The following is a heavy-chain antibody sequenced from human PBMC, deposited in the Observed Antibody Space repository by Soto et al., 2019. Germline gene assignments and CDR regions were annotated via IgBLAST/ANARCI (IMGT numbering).Heavy chain of an antibody. J-gene: IGHJ6*02. CDR3: ARSPTKYGMDV. Sequence: QVQLQESGPGLVKPSETLSLTCTVSGGSISSYYWSWIRQPPGKGLEWIGYIYYSGSTNYNPSLMSPVTISVDTSKNQFSLKLSSGTAADTAVYYSARSPTKYGMDVWGQGTTGTVSS. CDR2: IYYSGST. CDR1: GGSISSYY. V-gene: IGHV4-59*08.